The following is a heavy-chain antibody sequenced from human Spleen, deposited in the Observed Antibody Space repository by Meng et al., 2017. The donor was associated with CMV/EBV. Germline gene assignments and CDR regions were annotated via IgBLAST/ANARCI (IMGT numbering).Heavy chain of an antibody. CDR1: GGSISSTSYF. V-gene: IGHV4-39*07. CDR3: ARDLYYYDTSGYHL. D-gene: IGHD3-22*01. Sequence: SETLSLTCTVSGGSISSTSYFWGWIRQPPGKGLEWIGSACYSGSTRHNPSLKSRVTMSVDTSKNQFSLKLSSVTAADTAVYYCARDLYYYDTSGYHLWGQGTLVTVSS. J-gene: IGHJ4*02. CDR2: ACYSGST.